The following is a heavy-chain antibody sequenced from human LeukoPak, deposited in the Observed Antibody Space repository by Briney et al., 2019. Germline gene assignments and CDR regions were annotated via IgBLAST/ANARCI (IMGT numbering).Heavy chain of an antibody. J-gene: IGHJ5*02. Sequence: GGSLKISCKGSGYSFTSYWIGWVRQMPGKGLEWMGIIYPGDSDTRYSPSFQGQVTISADKSISTAYLQWSSLKASDTAMYYCARHAGRFLVPFDPWGQGTLVTVLS. V-gene: IGHV5-51*01. D-gene: IGHD3-3*01. CDR2: IYPGDSDT. CDR3: ARHAGRFLVPFDP. CDR1: GYSFTSYW.